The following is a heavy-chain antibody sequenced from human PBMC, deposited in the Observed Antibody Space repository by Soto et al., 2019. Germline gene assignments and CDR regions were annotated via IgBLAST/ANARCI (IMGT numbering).Heavy chain of an antibody. V-gene: IGHV1-69*13. CDR2: IIPIFGTA. J-gene: IGHJ4*02. CDR3: ATFRVPSTHLDY. D-gene: IGHD2-2*01. CDR1: GGTFSSYA. Sequence: SVKVSCKASGGTFSSYAISWVRQAPGQGLEWMGGIIPIFGTANYAQKFQGRVTITADESTSTAYMELSSLRSEDTAVYYCATFRVPSTHLDYWGQGTLVTVSS.